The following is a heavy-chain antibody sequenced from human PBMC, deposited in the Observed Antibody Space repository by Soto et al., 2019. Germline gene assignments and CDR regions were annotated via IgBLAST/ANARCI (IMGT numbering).Heavy chain of an antibody. CDR2: ISYAGSNK. Sequence: GGSLRLSCAASGFTFSSYGMHWVRQAPGKGLEWVAVISYAGSNKYYADSVKGRFTISRDNSKNTLYLQMNSLRAEDTAVYYCAKDNCISTSCYRLYNWFDPWGQGTLVTVSS. D-gene: IGHD2-2*01. V-gene: IGHV3-30*18. CDR1: GFTFSSYG. J-gene: IGHJ5*02. CDR3: AKDNCISTSCYRLYNWFDP.